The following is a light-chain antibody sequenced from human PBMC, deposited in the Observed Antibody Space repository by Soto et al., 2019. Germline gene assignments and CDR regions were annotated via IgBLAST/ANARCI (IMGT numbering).Light chain of an antibody. J-gene: IGKJ2*02. CDR1: QSIGRY. CDR3: QQTYSPPPGT. V-gene: IGKV1-39*01. Sequence: DIPMTQSPSSLSASVGDRVTITCRASQSIGRYLNWYQQKPGRAPKLLIYSASTLQTGVPSRFSGSGSGTDFTLTISSLQPEDFATYYCQQTYSPPPGTFGQGTNLEIK. CDR2: SAS.